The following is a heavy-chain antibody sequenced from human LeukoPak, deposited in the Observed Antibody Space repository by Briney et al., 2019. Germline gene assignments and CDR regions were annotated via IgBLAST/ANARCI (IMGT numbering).Heavy chain of an antibody. J-gene: IGHJ6*03. Sequence: SETLSLTCTVSGGSISSGDYYWSWIRQPPGKGLEWIGYIYYSGSTYYNPSPKSRVTISVDTSKNQFSLKLSSVTAADTAVYYCARAPITGTTNYYYYYYMDVWGKGTTVTVSS. CDR1: GGSISSGDYY. CDR3: ARAPITGTTNYYYYYYMDV. CDR2: IYYSGST. V-gene: IGHV4-30-4*08. D-gene: IGHD1-7*01.